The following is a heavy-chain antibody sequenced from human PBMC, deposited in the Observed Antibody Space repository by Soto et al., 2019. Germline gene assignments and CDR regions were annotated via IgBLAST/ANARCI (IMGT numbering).Heavy chain of an antibody. CDR2: ISYDGRKT. J-gene: IGHJ4*02. CDR3: XXXXXXXXTXLGIDD. Sequence: QVQLVESGGGLVQPGRSLRLSCAASGFTFSNHGIHWVXXXXGKGLEWVTFISYDGRKTYYADSVKGRFTISRDNSQNTXXXXXXXXXXXXXXXXXXXXXXXXXXTXLGIDDWGQGTLVTVSS. CDR1: GFTFSNHG. V-gene: IGHV3-30*04.